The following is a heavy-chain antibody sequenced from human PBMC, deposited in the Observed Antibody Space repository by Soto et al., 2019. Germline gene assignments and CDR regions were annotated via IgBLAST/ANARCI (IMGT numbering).Heavy chain of an antibody. CDR1: GFTFSSYA. Sequence: PGGSLRLSCAASGFTFSSYAMSWVRQAPGKGLEWVSTISGSGGSTYYADSVKGRFTISRDNSKNTLYLQMNSLRAEDTAVYYCANPPYSSSSPYYFDYWGQGTLVTVSS. CDR3: ANPPYSSSSPYYFDY. D-gene: IGHD6-6*01. J-gene: IGHJ4*02. CDR2: ISGSGGST. V-gene: IGHV3-23*01.